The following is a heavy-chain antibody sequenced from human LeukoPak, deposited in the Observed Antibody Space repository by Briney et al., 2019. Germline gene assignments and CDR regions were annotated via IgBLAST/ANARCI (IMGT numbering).Heavy chain of an antibody. D-gene: IGHD2-21*01. CDR3: ARGLPCGGDWYMNAFDI. CDR2: ISSSGSTI. J-gene: IGHJ3*02. V-gene: IGHV3-11*04. CDR1: GFTFSDYY. Sequence: GGSLRLSCAASGFTFSDYYMRWIRQAPGKGLEWVSYISSSGSTIYYADSVKGRFTISRDNAKNSLYLQMNSLRAEDTAVYYCARGLPCGGDWYMNAFDIWGQGTMVTVSS.